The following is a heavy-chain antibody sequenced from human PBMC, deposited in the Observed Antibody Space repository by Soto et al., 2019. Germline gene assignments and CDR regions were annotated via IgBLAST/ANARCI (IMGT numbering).Heavy chain of an antibody. D-gene: IGHD3-22*01. CDR2: INPSGGST. Sequence: ASVKVSCKASGYTFTSYYMHWVRQAPGQGLEWMGIINPSGGSTSYAQKFQGRVTMTRDTSTSTVYMELSSLRSEDTAVYYCARELLYRVNVVVIDVFDIWGQGTMVTVSS. CDR1: GYTFTSYY. CDR3: ARELLYRVNVVVIDVFDI. V-gene: IGHV1-46*01. J-gene: IGHJ3*02.